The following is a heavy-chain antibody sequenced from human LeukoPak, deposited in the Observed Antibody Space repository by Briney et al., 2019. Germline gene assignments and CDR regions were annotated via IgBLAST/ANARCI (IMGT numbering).Heavy chain of an antibody. J-gene: IGHJ5*02. CDR1: GFTVSSYS. CDR2: IYSGGSS. CDR3: ASRATVTTDRFWFDP. V-gene: IGHV3-53*01. D-gene: IGHD4-11*01. Sequence: GGSLRLSCAASGFTVSSYSVNWVRQAPGKGLEWVSVIYSGGSSSYADSVKDRFTISRDNSKNTLYLQMNSLRAEDTAVYYCASRATVTTDRFWFDPWGQGTLVTVSS.